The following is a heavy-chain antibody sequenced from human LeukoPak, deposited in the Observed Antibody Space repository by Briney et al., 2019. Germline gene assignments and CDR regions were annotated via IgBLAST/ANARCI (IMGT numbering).Heavy chain of an antibody. CDR1: GGTFSSYA. CDR2: IIPIFGTA. V-gene: IGHV1-69*05. J-gene: IGHJ3*02. Sequence: SVKVSCMASGGTFSSYAISWVRQAPGQGLEWMGGIIPIFGTANYAQKFQGRVTITTDESTSTAYMELSSLRSEDTAVYYCARESSLTVRGAFDIWGQGTMVTVSS. CDR3: ARESSLTVRGAFDI. D-gene: IGHD4-11*01.